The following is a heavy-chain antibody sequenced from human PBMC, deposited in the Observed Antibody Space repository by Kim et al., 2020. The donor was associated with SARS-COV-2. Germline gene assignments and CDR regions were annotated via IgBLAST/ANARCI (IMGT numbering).Heavy chain of an antibody. CDR2: ISSSSSYT. Sequence: GGSLRLSCAASGFTFSDYYMSWIRQAPGKGLEWVSYISSSSSYTNYADSVKGRFTISRDNAKNSLYLQMNSLRAEDTAVYYCARATKMIVVDTGDPVDAFDIWGQGTMVTVSS. D-gene: IGHD3-22*01. V-gene: IGHV3-11*06. CDR3: ARATKMIVVDTGDPVDAFDI. J-gene: IGHJ3*02. CDR1: GFTFSDYY.